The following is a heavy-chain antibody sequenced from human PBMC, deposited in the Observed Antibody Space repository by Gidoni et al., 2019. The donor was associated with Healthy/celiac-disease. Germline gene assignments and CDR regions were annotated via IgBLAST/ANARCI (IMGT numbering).Heavy chain of an antibody. CDR3: AKSPYYDFWSGYSSYYYYGMDV. J-gene: IGHJ6*02. D-gene: IGHD3-3*01. CDR1: GFPFSSYA. Sequence: EVQLLESGGGLVQPGGSLRLSCAASGFPFSSYAMSWVRQAPGKGLEWVSAISGSGGSTYYADSVKGRFTISRDNSKNTLYLQMNSLRAEDMAVYYCAKSPYYDFWSGYSSYYYYGMDVWGQGITVTVSS. CDR2: ISGSGGST. V-gene: IGHV3-23*01.